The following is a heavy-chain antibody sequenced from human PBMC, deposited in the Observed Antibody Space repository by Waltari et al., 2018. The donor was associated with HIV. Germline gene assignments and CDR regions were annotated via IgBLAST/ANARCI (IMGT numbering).Heavy chain of an antibody. CDR2: INPNKPAT. J-gene: IGHJ6*01. CDR1: GYPFTGYF. CDR3: TRERRIAVAGRYYGLDV. Sequence: QVQLVQSGAEVKKPGDSVRVSCKASGYPFTGYFIHWVRQAPGQGLEWMGWINPNKPATNSAAKFQGRVTLTTDTSFSTAYLDLVSLRSDDTAVYYCTRERRIAVAGRYYGLDVWGQGTTVTVSS. V-gene: IGHV1-2*02. D-gene: IGHD6-19*01.